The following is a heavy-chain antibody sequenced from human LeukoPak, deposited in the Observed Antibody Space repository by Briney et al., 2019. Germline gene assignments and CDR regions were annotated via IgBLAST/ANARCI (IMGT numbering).Heavy chain of an antibody. J-gene: IGHJ4*02. V-gene: IGHV3-21*01. CDR3: ARPDYGGIDY. Sequence: GGSLRLSCAASGFIFSSYTMKWVRQAPGKGLEWVSSISSGSTYIYYADSVKGRFTISRDNAKSSLYLQMNSLRAEDTAVYYCARPDYGGIDYRGQGTLVTVSS. CDR1: GFIFSSYT. CDR2: ISSGSTYI. D-gene: IGHD4-23*01.